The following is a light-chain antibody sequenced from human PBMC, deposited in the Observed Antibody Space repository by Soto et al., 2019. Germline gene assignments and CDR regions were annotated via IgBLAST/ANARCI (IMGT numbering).Light chain of an antibody. Sequence: QSVLTQPPSASGSPGQSVTISCTGTSSDVGAFNYVSWYQQHPDKAPKLMIYEVSKRRPGVPDRFSGSKSGNTASLTVSGLKAEDEADYYCSSYAGSDNYVFGTGTKVTVL. V-gene: IGLV2-8*01. CDR2: EVS. CDR3: SSYAGSDNYV. J-gene: IGLJ1*01. CDR1: SSDVGAFNY.